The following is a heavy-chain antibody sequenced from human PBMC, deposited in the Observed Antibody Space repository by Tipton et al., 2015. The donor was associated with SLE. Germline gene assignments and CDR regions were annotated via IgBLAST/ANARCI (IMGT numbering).Heavy chain of an antibody. J-gene: IGHJ2*01. CDR3: ARDRYCGAGSCFDWYFDL. CDR2: IHYRGST. D-gene: IGHD2-15*01. V-gene: IGHV4-61*01. CDR1: GGSISSSSYY. Sequence: TLSLTCTVSGGSISSSSYYWGWIRQPPGKGLEWIGYIHYRGSTNYNPSLKSRVTISLDTSENQFSLKLSSVTAADTAVYYCARDRYCGAGSCFDWYFDLWGRGTLVTVSS.